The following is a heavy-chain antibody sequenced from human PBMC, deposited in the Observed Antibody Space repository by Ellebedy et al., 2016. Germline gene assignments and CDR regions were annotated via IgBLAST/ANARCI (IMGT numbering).Heavy chain of an antibody. CDR1: GGSISSYY. V-gene: IGHV4-59*01. D-gene: IGHD3-9*01. CDR3: ARGPGYYDILTGYSHSDYYYYYMDV. CDR2: IYYSGST. J-gene: IGHJ6*03. Sequence: GSLRLSXAVYGGSISSYYWSWIRQPPGKGLEWIGYIYYSGSTNYNPSLKSRVTISVDTSKNQFSLKLSSVTAADTAVYYCARGPGYYDILTGYSHSDYYYYYMDVWGKGTTVTVSS.